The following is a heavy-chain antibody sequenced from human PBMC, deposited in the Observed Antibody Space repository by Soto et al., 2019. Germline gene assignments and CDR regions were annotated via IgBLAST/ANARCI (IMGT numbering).Heavy chain of an antibody. CDR2: IYYSGST. CDR1: GGSISSYY. Sequence: PSETLSLTCTVSGGSISSYYWSWIRQPPGKELEWIGYIYYSGSTNYNPSLKSRVTISVDTSKNQFSLKLSSVTAADTAVYYCARVWGGAFDFWGQGTMVTVSS. J-gene: IGHJ3*01. D-gene: IGHD3-10*01. V-gene: IGHV4-59*01. CDR3: ARVWGGAFDF.